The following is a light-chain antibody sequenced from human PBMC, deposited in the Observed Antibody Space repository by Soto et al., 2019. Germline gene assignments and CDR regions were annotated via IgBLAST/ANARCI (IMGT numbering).Light chain of an antibody. Sequence: TTQFLSSVPASIGDRVTITCRASQSISTYLNWYHQKPGKAPDLLIYAASSLKSGVPSRFSGSGSGTDFTLTISCLQSEDFATYYCQQYYSFPWTFCQGT. V-gene: IGKV1D-8*01. CDR2: AAS. J-gene: IGKJ1*01. CDR1: QSISTY. CDR3: QQYYSFPWT.